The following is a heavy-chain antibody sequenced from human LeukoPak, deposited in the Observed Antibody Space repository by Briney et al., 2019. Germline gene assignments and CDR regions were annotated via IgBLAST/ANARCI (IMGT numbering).Heavy chain of an antibody. D-gene: IGHD2-2*02. CDR1: GFTFSSYG. J-gene: IGHJ4*02. V-gene: IGHV3-33*06. Sequence: PGGSLRLSCAASGFTFSSYGMHWVRQAPGKGLEWVAVIWYDGSNKYYADSVKGRFTISRDNSKNTLYLQMNSLRAEDTAVYYCAKEGVVVPAVIVAYGYYFDYWGQGTLVTVSS. CDR2: IWYDGSNK. CDR3: AKEGVVVPAVIVAYGYYFDY.